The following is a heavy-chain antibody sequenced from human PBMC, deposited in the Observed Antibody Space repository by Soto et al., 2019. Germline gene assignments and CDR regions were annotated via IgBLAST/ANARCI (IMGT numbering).Heavy chain of an antibody. CDR1: GGSISSSHW. Sequence: QVQLQESGPGLVKTSGTLSLTCAVSGGSISSSHWWSWVRQPPGKGLEWLAEIHHSGGTNYNPSLKSRLTISLDTSKSQFSLKLTSVTAADTAVYYCARDAHNTGRFDSWGQGTLVTVSS. V-gene: IGHV4-4*02. D-gene: IGHD7-27*01. CDR2: IHHSGGT. J-gene: IGHJ4*02. CDR3: ARDAHNTGRFDS.